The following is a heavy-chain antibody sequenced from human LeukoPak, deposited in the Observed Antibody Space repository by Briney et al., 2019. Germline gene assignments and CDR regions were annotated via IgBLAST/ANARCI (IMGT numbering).Heavy chain of an antibody. CDR1: GDSISSSSKF. V-gene: IGHV4-39*01. CDR3: ARLRLTNSAFDDY. Sequence: SETLSLTCTVSGDSISSSSKFWGWIRQPPGQGLEWIGSISYSGSTYYHPSLKSRVTISVDTSKNQFSLKLSSVTAADTAVYYCARLRLTNSAFDDYWGQGTLVTVSS. CDR2: ISYSGST. D-gene: IGHD3-9*01. J-gene: IGHJ4*02.